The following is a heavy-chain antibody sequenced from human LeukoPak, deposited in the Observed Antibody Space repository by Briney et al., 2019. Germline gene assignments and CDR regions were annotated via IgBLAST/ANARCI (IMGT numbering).Heavy chain of an antibody. V-gene: IGHV1-18*01. J-gene: IGHJ4*02. CDR3: ARDPGRLGYCSSTSCYGGVVDY. CDR1: GYTFTSYD. D-gene: IGHD2-2*01. Sequence: ASVKVSCKASGYTFTSYDINWVRQATGQGLEWMGWMNPNSGNTNYAQKLQGRVTMTTDTSTSTAYMELRSLRSDDTAVYYCARDPGRLGYCSSTSCYGGVVDYWGQGTLVTVSS. CDR2: MNPNSGNT.